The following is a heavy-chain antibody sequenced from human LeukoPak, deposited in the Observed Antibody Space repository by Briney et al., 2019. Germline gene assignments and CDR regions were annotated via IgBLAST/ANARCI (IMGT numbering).Heavy chain of an antibody. CDR3: ARAPSEIGGYYPEYFRH. CDR1: GFTFSNYW. Sequence: GGSLRLSCAAAGFTFSNYWMHWVRQAPGKGLVWVSRIKSDGRKNYADSAKGRLTISRDNAKNTVSLQMNSLRAEDTGVYYCARAPSEIGGYYPEYFRHWGQGTLVTVSS. V-gene: IGHV3-74*01. CDR2: IKSDGRK. J-gene: IGHJ1*01. D-gene: IGHD3-22*01.